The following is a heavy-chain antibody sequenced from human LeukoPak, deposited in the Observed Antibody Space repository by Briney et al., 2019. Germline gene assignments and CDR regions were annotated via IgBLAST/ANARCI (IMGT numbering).Heavy chain of an antibody. CDR1: GGSISSYY. D-gene: IGHD6-19*01. CDR2: IYTSGST. CDR3: ATSQWLVRLDV. Sequence: PSETLSLTCTVSGGSISSYYWSWIRQPAGKGLEWIGRIYTSGSTNYNPPLKSRVTISVDTSKNQFSLKLSSVTAADTAVYYCATSQWLVRLDVWGKGTTVTVSS. V-gene: IGHV4-4*07. J-gene: IGHJ6*04.